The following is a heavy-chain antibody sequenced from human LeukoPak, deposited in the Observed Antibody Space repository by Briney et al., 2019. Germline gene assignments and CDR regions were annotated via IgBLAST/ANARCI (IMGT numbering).Heavy chain of an antibody. D-gene: IGHD4-17*01. CDR2: INAGNGKT. Sequence: GASVKVSCTASGYIFTDYAIQWVRRAPGQGLEWMGWINAGNGKTKYSQKFQGRVTITRDTSASTAYMELSGLRSDDTAVYYCARARWTSTVTTYYLDFWGQGTLVTVSS. CDR3: ARARWTSTVTTYYLDF. CDR1: GYIFTDYA. J-gene: IGHJ4*02. V-gene: IGHV1-3*01.